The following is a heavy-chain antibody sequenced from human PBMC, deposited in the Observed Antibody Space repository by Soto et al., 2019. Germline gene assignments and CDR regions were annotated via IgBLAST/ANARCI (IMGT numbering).Heavy chain of an antibody. CDR1: WFTFSDSA. V-gene: IGHV3-73*01. J-gene: IGHJ5*02. CDR2: IRNKANNYAT. D-gene: IGHD3-16*01. CDR3: TASADDTFLHH. Sequence: LRLSCSASWFTFSDSALHWVRQASGQGLEWVGRIRNKANNYATAYGASVRGRFSISRDDSKNTAFLQMNSLKTEDTAVYYCTASADDTFLHHWAQGSLVTVSS.